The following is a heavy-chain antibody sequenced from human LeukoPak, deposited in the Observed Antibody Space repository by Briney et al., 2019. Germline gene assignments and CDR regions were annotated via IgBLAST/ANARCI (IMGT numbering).Heavy chain of an antibody. CDR2: INPNSGGT. Sequence: GASVKVSCKASGYTFTGYYMHWVRQAPGQGLEWMGWINPNSGGTNYAQKFQGRVTMTRDTSISTAYMELSRLRSDDTAVYYCARGPIVVVPAAISRESLFDPWGQGTLVTVSS. J-gene: IGHJ5*02. V-gene: IGHV1-2*02. CDR1: GYTFTGYY. D-gene: IGHD2-2*01. CDR3: ARGPIVVVPAAISRESLFDP.